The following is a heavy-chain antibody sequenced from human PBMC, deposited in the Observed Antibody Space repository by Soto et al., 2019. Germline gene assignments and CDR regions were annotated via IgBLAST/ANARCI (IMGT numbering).Heavy chain of an antibody. J-gene: IGHJ6*03. CDR2: IKSKTDGGTT. Sequence: GGSLRLSCAASGFTFSNAWMSWVRQAPGKGLEWVGRIKSKTDGGTTDYAAPVKGRFTISRDDSKNTLYLIMNSLKTEDTAVYYCASDQVGVTYYYDSSGYPPYYYYFYIDVWGKGTTVTVSS. CDR3: ASDQVGVTYYYDSSGYPPYYYYFYIDV. D-gene: IGHD3-22*01. CDR1: GFTFSNAW. V-gene: IGHV3-15*01.